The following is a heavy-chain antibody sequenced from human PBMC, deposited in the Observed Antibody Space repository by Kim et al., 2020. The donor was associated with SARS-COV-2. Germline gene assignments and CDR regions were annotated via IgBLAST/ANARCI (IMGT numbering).Heavy chain of an antibody. CDR3: ARVYCSGGSCYSADY. D-gene: IGHD2-15*01. CDR2: IWYDGSNK. J-gene: IGHJ4*02. CDR1: GFTFSSYG. V-gene: IGHV3-33*01. Sequence: GGSLRLSCAASGFTFSSYGMHWVRQAPGKGLEWVAVIWYDGSNKYYADSVKGRFTISRDNSKNTLYLQMNSLRAEDTAVYYCARVYCSGGSCYSADYWGQGTLVTVSS.